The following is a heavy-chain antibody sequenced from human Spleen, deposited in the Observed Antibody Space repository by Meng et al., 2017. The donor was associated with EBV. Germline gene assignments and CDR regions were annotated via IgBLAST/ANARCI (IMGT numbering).Heavy chain of an antibody. CDR2: INTNTGYA. CDR1: GYTFTTYG. V-gene: IGHV7-4-1*02. D-gene: IGHD2-21*01. Sequence: QLVQSGAEVKNTGASVKVSCKASGYTFTTYGISCVRQAPGQGLEWMGWINTNTGYATYAQGFRGRFVFSLETSVSTAYLQINSLKTGDTAIYYCARGLAYGDYGVDYWGQGTLVTVSS. J-gene: IGHJ4*02. CDR3: ARGLAYGDYGVDY.